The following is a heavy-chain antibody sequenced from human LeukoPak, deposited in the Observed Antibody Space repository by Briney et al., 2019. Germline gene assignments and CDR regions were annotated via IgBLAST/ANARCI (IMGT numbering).Heavy chain of an antibody. Sequence: PSETLSLTCTVSAGSISSSSYYWGWIRQPPGKGLEWIGMIYYSGSTYYNPSLKSRVTISVDTSKNQFSLKLSSVTAADTAVYYCARYCTGGSCYWFDPWGQGTLVTVSS. CDR2: IYYSGST. CDR3: ARYCTGGSCYWFDP. CDR1: AGSISSSSYY. J-gene: IGHJ5*02. D-gene: IGHD2-15*01. V-gene: IGHV4-39*01.